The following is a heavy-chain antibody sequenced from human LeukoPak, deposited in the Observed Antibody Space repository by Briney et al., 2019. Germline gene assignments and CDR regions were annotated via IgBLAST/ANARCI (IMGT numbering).Heavy chain of an antibody. CDR3: ARDRGRYCSSTSCYTTFDY. CDR2: IIPIFGTA. Sequence: ASVTVSCKASGGTFISYAISWVRQAPGQGLEWMGGIIPIFGTANYAQKFQGRVTITTDESTSTAYMELSSLRSEDTAVYYCARDRGRYCSSTSCYTTFDYWGQGTLVTVSS. V-gene: IGHV1-69*05. D-gene: IGHD2-2*02. J-gene: IGHJ4*02. CDR1: GGTFISYA.